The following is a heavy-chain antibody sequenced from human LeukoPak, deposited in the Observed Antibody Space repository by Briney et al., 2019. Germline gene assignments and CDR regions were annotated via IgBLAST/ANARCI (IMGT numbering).Heavy chain of an antibody. J-gene: IGHJ4*02. Sequence: GGSLRLSCAASGFTFSSYAMSWVRQAPGKGLEWVALMWYDGSNKYYPDSVKGRFTISRDNSKNTLYLQMNSLRAEDTAVYYCAKSSSSSLGPFDYWGQGTLVTVSS. CDR2: MWYDGSNK. D-gene: IGHD6-6*01. CDR1: GFTFSSYA. CDR3: AKSSSSSLGPFDY. V-gene: IGHV3-33*06.